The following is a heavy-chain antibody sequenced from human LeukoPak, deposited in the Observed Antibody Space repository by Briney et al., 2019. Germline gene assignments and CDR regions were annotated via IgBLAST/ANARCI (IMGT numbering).Heavy chain of an antibody. CDR1: GGTFSSYW. CDR2: INSDGSST. Sequence: PGGSLRLSCAASGGTFSSYWMHWVRQAPGKGLVWVSRINSDGSSTSYADSVKGRFTISRDNAKNTLYLQMNSLRAEDTAVYYCARVWDYDILTGLTTDFDYWGQGTLVTVSS. D-gene: IGHD3-9*01. J-gene: IGHJ4*02. V-gene: IGHV3-74*01. CDR3: ARVWDYDILTGLTTDFDY.